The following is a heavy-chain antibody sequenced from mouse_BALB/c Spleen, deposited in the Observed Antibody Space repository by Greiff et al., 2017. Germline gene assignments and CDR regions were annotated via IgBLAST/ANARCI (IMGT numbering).Heavy chain of an antibody. J-gene: IGHJ2*01. CDR2: IDPENGDT. Sequence: EVQLQQSGAELVRSGASVKLSCTASGFNIKDYYMHWVKQRPEQGLEWIGWIDPENGDTEYAPKFQGKATMTADTSSNTAYLQLSSLTSEDTAVYYCNAYYGSSYGYFDYWGQGTTLTVSS. CDR1: GFNIKDYY. CDR3: NAYYGSSYGYFDY. V-gene: IGHV14-4*02. D-gene: IGHD1-1*01.